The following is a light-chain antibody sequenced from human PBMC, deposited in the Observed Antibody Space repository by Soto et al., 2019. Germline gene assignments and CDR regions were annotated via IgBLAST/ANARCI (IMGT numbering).Light chain of an antibody. CDR2: LNSDGSH. J-gene: IGLJ3*02. CDR1: SGHSSYV. CDR3: QTWGAGIVV. V-gene: IGLV4-69*01. Sequence: QPVLTQSPSASASLGAPVKLTCTLSSGHSSYVIAWHQQQPEKGPRYLMKLNSDGSHSKGDGIPDRFSGSSFGAERYLTISSLQSEDQADYYCQTWGAGIVVFGGGTKLTVL.